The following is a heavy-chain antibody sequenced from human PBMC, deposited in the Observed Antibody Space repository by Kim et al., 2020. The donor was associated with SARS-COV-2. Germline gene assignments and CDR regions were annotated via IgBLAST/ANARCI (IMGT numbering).Heavy chain of an antibody. J-gene: IGHJ5*02. Sequence: ASVKVSCKASGYTFTSYYMHWVRQAPGQGLEWMGIINPSGGSTSYAQKFQGRVTMTRDTSTSTVYMELSSLRSEDTAVYYCARGGRIEGDYRSNWFDPWGQGTLVTVSS. D-gene: IGHD4-17*01. V-gene: IGHV1-46*01. CDR3: ARGGRIEGDYRSNWFDP. CDR1: GYTFTSYY. CDR2: INPSGGST.